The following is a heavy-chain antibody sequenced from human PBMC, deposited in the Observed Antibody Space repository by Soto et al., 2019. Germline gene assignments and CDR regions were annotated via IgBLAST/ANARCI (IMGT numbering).Heavy chain of an antibody. J-gene: IGHJ5*02. V-gene: IGHV1-18*01. CDR2: ISAYDGKT. Sequence: ASVKVSCKASGYAFTNYVITWVRQAPGQGLEWMGWISAYDGKTNYAQKFQGRVTMTTDTSTSTAYVEVRRLTSDDTAVYYCARGPRLNDILTGYYMAFNWFDPWGQGTLVTVSS. CDR1: GYAFTNYV. CDR3: ARGPRLNDILTGYYMAFNWFDP. D-gene: IGHD3-9*01.